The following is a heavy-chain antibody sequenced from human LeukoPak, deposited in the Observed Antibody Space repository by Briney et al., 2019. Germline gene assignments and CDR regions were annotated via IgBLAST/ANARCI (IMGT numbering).Heavy chain of an antibody. J-gene: IGHJ5*02. D-gene: IGHD6-6*01. CDR3: ARGPLQTIAARRVLNWFDP. V-gene: IGHV4-34*01. CDR2: INHSGST. Sequence: SETLSLTCAVYGGSFSGDFWSWIRQSPGKGLEWIGEINHSGSTNYNPSLKSRVTISVDTSKNQFSLKLSSVTAADTAVYYCARGPLQTIAARRVLNWFDPWGQGTLVTVSS. CDR1: GGSFSGDF.